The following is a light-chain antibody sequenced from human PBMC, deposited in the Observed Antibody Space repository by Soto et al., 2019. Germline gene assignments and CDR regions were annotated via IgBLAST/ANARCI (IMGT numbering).Light chain of an antibody. CDR3: QKFNTTPLT. CDR2: SAS. CDR1: QGISIY. J-gene: IGKJ5*01. Sequence: DIQMTQSPSSLSSSVGDRVTITCRASQGISIYLFWYQQQQGKVPTLLIYSASTLQSGVPSRFSGSGSGTDFILTIISLQHEDVATYYCQKFNTTPLTFGQGTRLEIK. V-gene: IGKV1-27*01.